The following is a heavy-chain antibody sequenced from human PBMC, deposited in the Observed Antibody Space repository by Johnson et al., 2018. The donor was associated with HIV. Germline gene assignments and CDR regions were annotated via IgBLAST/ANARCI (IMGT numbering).Heavy chain of an antibody. V-gene: IGHV3-23*04. CDR2: ISASGGRA. CDR3: ARVTPQRGGNDAFDI. CDR1: GFTFSNYV. J-gene: IGHJ3*02. Sequence: VQLVESGGGLVQPGGSLRLSCAASGFTFSNYVMTWVRQAPGKGLQWVSDISASGGRAYYADSVKGRFTISRDNSKNTLYLQMNSLRAEDTAVYYCARVTPQRGGNDAFDIWGQGTMVTVSS. D-gene: IGHD3-16*01.